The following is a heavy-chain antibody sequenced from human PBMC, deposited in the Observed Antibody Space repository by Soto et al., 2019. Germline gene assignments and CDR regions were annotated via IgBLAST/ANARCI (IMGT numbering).Heavy chain of an antibody. Sequence: GGSLRLSCAASGFTFSNAWMNWVRQAPGKGLEWVGRIKSKTDGGTTDYAAPVKGRFTISRDDSKNTLYLQMNSLKTEDTAVYYCTTGPFIVGATPKYYYYGMDVWGQGTTVTVSS. CDR2: IKSKTDGGTT. V-gene: IGHV3-15*07. D-gene: IGHD1-26*01. CDR3: TTGPFIVGATPKYYYYGMDV. CDR1: GFTFSNAW. J-gene: IGHJ6*02.